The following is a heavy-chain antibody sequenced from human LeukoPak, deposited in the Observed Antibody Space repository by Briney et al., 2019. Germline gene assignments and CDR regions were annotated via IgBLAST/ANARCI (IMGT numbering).Heavy chain of an antibody. D-gene: IGHD3-3*01. CDR2: ISSNGGST. V-gene: IGHV3-64*01. Sequence: GGSLRLSCAASGFTFSSYAMHWVRQAPGKGLEYVSAISSNGGSTYYANSVKGRFTISRDNSKNTLYLQMGSLRAEDMAVYYCARSARDFWSGYYTGQRMYYFDYWGQGTLVTVSS. J-gene: IGHJ4*02. CDR1: GFTFSSYA. CDR3: ARSARDFWSGYYTGQRMYYFDY.